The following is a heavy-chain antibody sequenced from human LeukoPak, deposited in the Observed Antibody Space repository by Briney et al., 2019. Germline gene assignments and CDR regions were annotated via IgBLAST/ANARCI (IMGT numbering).Heavy chain of an antibody. CDR2: IYYSGST. CDR1: GVSISSSSYY. CDR3: ARVVYGNSWFSFDH. V-gene: IGHV4-39*01. J-gene: IGHJ4*02. D-gene: IGHD3-10*01. Sequence: PSETLSLTCTVSGVSISSSSYYWGWIRQPPGKGLEWIGSIYYSGSTYYNPSLKSRVTISVDTSKNQFSLKLSSVTAADTAVYYCARVVYGNSWFSFDHWGQGTLVTVSS.